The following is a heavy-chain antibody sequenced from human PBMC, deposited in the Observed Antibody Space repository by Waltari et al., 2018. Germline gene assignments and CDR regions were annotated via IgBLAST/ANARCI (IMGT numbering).Heavy chain of an antibody. V-gene: IGHV3-53*01. J-gene: IGHJ3*02. CDR3: ARDRNWGDAFDI. Sequence: EVQLVESVGGLIQPGGSLRLSCAASGFTVSRNYLSWGRQAPGKGLVWVSVIYSGGSTYYADSVKGRFTISRDNSKNTLYLQMNSLRAEDTAVYYCARDRNWGDAFDIWGQGTMVTVSS. CDR2: IYSGGST. CDR1: GFTVSRNY. D-gene: IGHD7-27*01.